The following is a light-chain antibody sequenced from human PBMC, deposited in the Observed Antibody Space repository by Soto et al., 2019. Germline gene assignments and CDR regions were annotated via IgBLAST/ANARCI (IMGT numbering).Light chain of an antibody. J-gene: IGLJ2*01. CDR1: TSDIGSHDF. CDR2: DVS. CDR3: SSFTTASTVV. V-gene: IGLV2-14*03. Sequence: QSVLTQPASVSASPGQSITISCTGTTSDIGSHDFVSWYQQHPGKAPKLMIYDVSNRPSGVSDRLSGSKSGNTASLTISGLQAEDEADYYCSSFTTASTVVFGGGTKLTVL.